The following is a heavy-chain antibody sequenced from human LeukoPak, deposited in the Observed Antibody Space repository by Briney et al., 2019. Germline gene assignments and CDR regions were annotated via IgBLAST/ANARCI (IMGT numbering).Heavy chain of an antibody. D-gene: IGHD3-16*01. CDR2: ISSRGSTI. V-gene: IGHV3-11*01. J-gene: IGHJ4*02. Sequence: GGSLSLSCALSIFTYCEFYVSCMPHSPGGGVEGVSYISSRGSTIYYADSVKGRFTIARDNAKNSLYLQRNSQRAEDMAVYYWARDGVGIMELFAPDYWGQGTLVTVSS. CDR1: IFTYCEFY. CDR3: ARDGVGIMELFAPDY.